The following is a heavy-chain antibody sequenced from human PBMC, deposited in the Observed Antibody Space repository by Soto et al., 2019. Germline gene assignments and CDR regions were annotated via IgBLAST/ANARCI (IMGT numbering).Heavy chain of an antibody. CDR1: GFTFSSYW. CDR2: INSDGSST. V-gene: IGHV3-74*01. J-gene: IGHJ6*02. D-gene: IGHD6-6*01. CDR3: ARGGSRSSSPTSGGMDV. Sequence: EVQLVESGGGLVQPGGSLRISCAASGFTFSSYWMHWVRQAPGKGLVWVSRINSDGSSTSYADSVKGRFTISRDNAKNALYLQMNSLRAEDTAVYYCARGGSRSSSPTSGGMDVWGQVTTVTVSS.